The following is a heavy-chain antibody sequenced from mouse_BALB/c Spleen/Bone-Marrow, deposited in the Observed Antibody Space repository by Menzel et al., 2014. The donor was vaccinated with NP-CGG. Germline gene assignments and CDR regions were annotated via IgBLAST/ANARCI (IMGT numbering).Heavy chain of an antibody. CDR3: ATMITDWYFDV. CDR1: GFNIKDTY. V-gene: IGHV14-3*02. J-gene: IGHJ1*01. Sequence: EVQLQESGAELVKPGASVKLSCTASGFNIKDTYMHWVKQRPEQGLEWIGRIDPANGNTKYDPKFQCKATITADTSSNTAYLQLSSLTSEDTAVYYCATMITDWYFDVWGAGTTVTVSS. D-gene: IGHD2-4*01. CDR2: IDPANGNT.